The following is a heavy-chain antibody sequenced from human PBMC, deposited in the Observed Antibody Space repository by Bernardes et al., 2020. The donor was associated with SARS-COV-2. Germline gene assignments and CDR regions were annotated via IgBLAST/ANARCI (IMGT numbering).Heavy chain of an antibody. J-gene: IGHJ4*02. CDR3: TRASGGGYSPLDY. CDR1: GFTFSDHY. V-gene: IGHV3-72*01. Sequence: GGSLRLSCVASGFTFSDHYMDWVRQAPGKGLQWVARTRNKANSYSTEYAASVRGRFTISRDESKNLLYLQMNSLKTEDTAVYYCTRASGGGYSPLDYWGQGTLVTVSS. CDR2: TRNKANSYST. D-gene: IGHD1-26*01.